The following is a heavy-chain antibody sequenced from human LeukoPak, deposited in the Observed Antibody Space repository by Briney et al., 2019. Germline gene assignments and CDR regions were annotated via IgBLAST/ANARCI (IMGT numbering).Heavy chain of an antibody. CDR2: INTDGSST. Sequence: GGSLRLSCAASGFTFSNYWMHWVRQAPGKGLVWVSRINTDGSSTSYVDSVKGRFTISRDNAKNTLYLQMNSLRAEDTAVYYCAKRSGSTWGHFDYWGQGTLVTVSS. CDR1: GFTFSNYW. V-gene: IGHV3-74*01. D-gene: IGHD6-19*01. J-gene: IGHJ4*02. CDR3: AKRSGSTWGHFDY.